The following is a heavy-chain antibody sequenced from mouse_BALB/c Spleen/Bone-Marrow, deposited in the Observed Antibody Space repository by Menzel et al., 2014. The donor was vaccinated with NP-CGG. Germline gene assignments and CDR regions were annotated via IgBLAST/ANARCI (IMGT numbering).Heavy chain of an antibody. D-gene: IGHD1-1*01. Sequence: QVQLQQSGAELAKPGASVMMSCKASGYTFTSYWMHWVKQRPGQALEWIGYINPSTGYTEFNQKFKDKATLTADKSSSTAYMHLSSPTSEDSAVYYCARGATVVARYFDSWGQGTTLTVPS. CDR3: ARGATVVARYFDS. V-gene: IGHV1-7*01. CDR1: GYTFTSYW. J-gene: IGHJ2*01. CDR2: INPSTGYT.